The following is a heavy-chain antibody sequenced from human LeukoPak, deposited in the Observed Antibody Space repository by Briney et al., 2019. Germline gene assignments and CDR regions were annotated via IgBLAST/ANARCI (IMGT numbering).Heavy chain of an antibody. Sequence: GGSLRLSCAASGFAASEFTFSSYGMHWVRQAPCKGLEWVAVIWYDGSNKYYADSVKGRFTISRDNSKNTLYLQMNSLRAEDTAVYYCTRGLGLWYFDLSGRGTLVTVSS. D-gene: IGHD7-27*01. CDR2: IWYDGSNK. V-gene: IGHV3-33*01. CDR1: GFAASEFTFSSYG. CDR3: TRGLGLWYFDL. J-gene: IGHJ2*01.